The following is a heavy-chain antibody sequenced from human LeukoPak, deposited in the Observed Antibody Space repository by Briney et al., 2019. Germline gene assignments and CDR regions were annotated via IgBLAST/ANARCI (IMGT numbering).Heavy chain of an antibody. Sequence: ASVKVSCKASGYTFTSYDINWVRQATGQRLEWMGWMNPNSGNTGYAQKFQGRVTITRNTSISTAYMELSSLRSEDTAVYYCARFWRWSRSFDPWGQGTLVTVSS. V-gene: IGHV1-8*01. CDR1: GYTFTSYD. J-gene: IGHJ5*02. D-gene: IGHD3-3*01. CDR3: ARFWRWSRSFDP. CDR2: MNPNSGNT.